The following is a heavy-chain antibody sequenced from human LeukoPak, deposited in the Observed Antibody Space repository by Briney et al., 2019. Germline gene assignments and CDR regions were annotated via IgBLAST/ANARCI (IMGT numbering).Heavy chain of an antibody. Sequence: GGSLRLSCAGPGFDFSSYGMSWVRQAPGKGLEWVSGISGSGGSTYYADSVKGRFTISRENSKKTVHLQMNSLRAEDTAVYYCAKVAFSQGYSSGPGDYFDYWGQGTLVTVSS. CDR3: AKVAFSQGYSSGPGDYFDY. CDR1: GFDFSSYG. D-gene: IGHD6-19*01. V-gene: IGHV3-23*01. J-gene: IGHJ4*02. CDR2: ISGSGGST.